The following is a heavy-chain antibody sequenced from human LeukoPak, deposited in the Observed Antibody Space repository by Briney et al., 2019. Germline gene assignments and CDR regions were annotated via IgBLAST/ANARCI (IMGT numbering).Heavy chain of an antibody. Sequence: GGSLRLSCAASGFTFSSYSMNWVRQAPGKGLEWVSSISSSSSYIYYADSVKGRFTISRDNAKNSLYLKMNSLRAEDTAVYYCARDNHYCSGGSCFGSNNWFDPWGQGTLVTVSS. V-gene: IGHV3-21*01. CDR2: ISSSSSYI. J-gene: IGHJ5*02. CDR3: ARDNHYCSGGSCFGSNNWFDP. D-gene: IGHD2-15*01. CDR1: GFTFSSYS.